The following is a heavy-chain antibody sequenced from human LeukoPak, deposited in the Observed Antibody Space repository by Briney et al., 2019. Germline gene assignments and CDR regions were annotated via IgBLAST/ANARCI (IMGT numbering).Heavy chain of an antibody. V-gene: IGHV1-3*01. CDR2: IYAGNGNT. J-gene: IGHJ4*02. Sequence: ASVKVSCKASGYSFTSYAMHWVRQAPGQRLEWMGWIYAGNGNTQFSQNFQGRVTFTRDTSASTAYMELSSLRSEDTAVYYCARGYCSSTSCQYYLDYWGQGTLSPSPQ. CDR3: ARGYCSSTSCQYYLDY. D-gene: IGHD2-2*01. CDR1: GYSFTSYA.